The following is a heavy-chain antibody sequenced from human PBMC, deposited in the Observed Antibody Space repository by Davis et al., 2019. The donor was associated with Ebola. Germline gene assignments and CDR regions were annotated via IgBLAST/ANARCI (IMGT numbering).Heavy chain of an antibody. CDR1: GYSFTSYY. D-gene: IGHD3-22*01. Sequence: AASVKVSCKASGYSFTSYYMHWVRQAPGQGLEWMGMINPSGGDTRYAQKFQGRVTMTRDTSTSTVYMELSSLRSEDTAVYYCARDPYYYDSSGYYWGYFDYWGQGTLVTVSS. CDR3: ARDPYYYDSSGYYWGYFDY. J-gene: IGHJ4*02. CDR2: INPSGGDT. V-gene: IGHV1-46*01.